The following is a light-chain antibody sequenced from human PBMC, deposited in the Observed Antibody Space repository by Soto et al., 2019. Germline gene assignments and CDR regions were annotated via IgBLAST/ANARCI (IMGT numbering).Light chain of an antibody. CDR3: SSYTSSSTLLYV. CDR1: SSDVGGYNY. Sequence: QSVLTQPASVSGSPGQSITISCTGTSSDVGGYNYVSWYQQHPGKAPKLMVYDVSNRPSGVSNRFSGSKSGNTASLTTSGLQAEDEADYYCSSYTSSSTLLYVFGTGTKVTVL. V-gene: IGLV2-14*01. CDR2: DVS. J-gene: IGLJ1*01.